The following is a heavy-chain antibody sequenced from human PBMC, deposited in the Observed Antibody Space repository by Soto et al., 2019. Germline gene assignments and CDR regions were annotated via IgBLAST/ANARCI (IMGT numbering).Heavy chain of an antibody. CDR2: ISYDGSNK. J-gene: IGHJ5*02. CDR3: AKEDLGYCSGGSCYIDP. D-gene: IGHD2-15*01. CDR1: GFTFSSYG. V-gene: IGHV3-30*18. Sequence: GGSLRLSCAASGFTFSSYGMHWVRQAPGKGLEWVAVISYDGSNKYYADSVKGRFTISRDNSKNTLYLQMNSLRAEDTAVYYCAKEDLGYCSGGSCYIDPWGQGTLVTVSS.